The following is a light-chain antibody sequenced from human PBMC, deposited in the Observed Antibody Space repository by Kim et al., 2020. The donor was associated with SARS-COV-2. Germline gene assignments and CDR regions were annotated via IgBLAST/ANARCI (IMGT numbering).Light chain of an antibody. CDR1: SLRSYY. V-gene: IGLV3-19*01. J-gene: IGLJ2*01. CDR2: GKN. Sequence: SSELTQDPAVSVALGQTVRITCQGDSLRSYYASWYQQKPGQAPVLVIYGKNNRPSGIPDRFSGSSSGNTASLTITGAQADDEADYYCNSRDSSGKVFGGGTKLTVL. CDR3: NSRDSSGKV.